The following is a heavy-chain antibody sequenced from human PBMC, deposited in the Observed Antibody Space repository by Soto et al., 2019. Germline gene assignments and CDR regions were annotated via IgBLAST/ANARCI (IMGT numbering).Heavy chain of an antibody. CDR3: ARLVATPKNSIVGATGSHYYYYGMDV. CDR1: GGSVSSRSYY. D-gene: IGHD1-26*01. J-gene: IGHJ6*02. V-gene: IGHV4-61*01. Sequence: PSETLSLTCTVSGGSVSSRSYYWSWIRQPPGKGLEWIGYIYSSGSTSYNPSLKSRVTISVDTSKNQFSLKLSSVTAADTAVYYCARLVATPKNSIVGATGSHYYYYGMDVWGQGTTVTVSS. CDR2: IYSSGST.